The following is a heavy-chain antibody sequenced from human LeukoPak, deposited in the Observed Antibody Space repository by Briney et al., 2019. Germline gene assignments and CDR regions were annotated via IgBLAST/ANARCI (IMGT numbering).Heavy chain of an antibody. V-gene: IGHV3-23*01. CDR1: GFTFSSYS. CDR3: AKDRSTVTIFGVVINYGMDV. CDR2: ISGSGGST. Sequence: PGGSLRLSCAASGFTFSSYSMNWVRQAPGKGLEWVSAISGSGGSTYYADSVKGRFTISRDNSKNTLYLQMNSLRAEDTAVYYCAKDRSTVTIFGVVINYGMDVWGQGTTVTVSS. D-gene: IGHD3-3*01. J-gene: IGHJ6*02.